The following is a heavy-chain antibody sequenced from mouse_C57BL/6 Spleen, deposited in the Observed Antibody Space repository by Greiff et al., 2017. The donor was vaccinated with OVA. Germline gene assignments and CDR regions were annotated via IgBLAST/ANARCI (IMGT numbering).Heavy chain of an antibody. Sequence: VQLQQSGPELVKPGASVKISCKASGYSFTGYYMNWVKQSPEKSLEWIGEINPSTGGTTYNQKFKAKATLTVDKSSSTAYMQLTSLTSEDSAVYYCARQEGWVLAWFAYWGQGTLVTVSA. V-gene: IGHV1-42*01. J-gene: IGHJ3*01. CDR2: INPSTGGT. CDR3: ARQEGWVLAWFAY. CDR1: GYSFTGYY. D-gene: IGHD2-3*01.